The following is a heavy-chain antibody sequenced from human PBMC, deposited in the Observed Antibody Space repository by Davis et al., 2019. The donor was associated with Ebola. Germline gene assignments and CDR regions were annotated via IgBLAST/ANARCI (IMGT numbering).Heavy chain of an antibody. CDR2: INPNTGGT. V-gene: IGHV1-2*02. CDR3: ARDTFCVSLNCTAPGRFDY. Sequence: ASVKVSCKASGYSFTGFHMNWVRQAPGQGLEWMGWINPNTGGTSYGQKFQGRVTMTSDTSTNTAYMELSSLSADDTAIYYSARDTFCVSLNCTAPGRFDYWGQGTLVTVSS. CDR1: GYSFTGFH. J-gene: IGHJ4*02. D-gene: IGHD1-1*01.